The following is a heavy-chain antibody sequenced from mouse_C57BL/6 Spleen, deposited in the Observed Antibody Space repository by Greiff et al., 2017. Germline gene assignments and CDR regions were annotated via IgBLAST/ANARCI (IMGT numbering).Heavy chain of an antibody. D-gene: IGHD1-1*01. Sequence: EVQLQQSGPELVKPGASVKISCKASGYSFTDYNMNWVKQSTGKSLEWIGVINPNYGTTSYNQKFKGKATLTVDQSSSTAYMQLNSLTSEDSAVYYYAREGYYGSSRGWFAYWGQGTLVTVSA. V-gene: IGHV1-39*01. CDR1: GYSFTDYN. CDR2: INPNYGTT. CDR3: AREGYYGSSRGWFAY. J-gene: IGHJ3*01.